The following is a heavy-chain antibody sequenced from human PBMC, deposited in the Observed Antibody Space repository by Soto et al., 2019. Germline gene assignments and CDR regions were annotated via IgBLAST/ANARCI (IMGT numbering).Heavy chain of an antibody. D-gene: IGHD3-22*01. CDR1: GYTFTSYA. V-gene: IGHV1-3*01. CDR2: INAGNGNT. CDR3: GRAGSSGYKYYFDY. J-gene: IGHJ4*02. Sequence: ASVKVSCKASGYTFTSYAMHWVRQAPGQRLEWMGWINAGNGNTKYSQKFQGRVTITRDTSASTAYMELSSLRSEDTAVYYCGRAGSSGYKYYFDYWGQGTLVTVSS.